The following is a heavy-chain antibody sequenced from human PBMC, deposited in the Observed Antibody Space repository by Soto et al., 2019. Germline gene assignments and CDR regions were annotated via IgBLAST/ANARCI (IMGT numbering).Heavy chain of an antibody. Sequence: ASVKVSCKASGYTFTSYYMHWVRQAPGQGLEWMGIINPSGGSTSYAQKFQGRVTMTRDTSTSTVYMELSSLRSEDTAVYYCARGTTVAHPYYYYGMDVWGQGTTVTAP. CDR1: GYTFTSYY. CDR2: INPSGGST. CDR3: ARGTTVAHPYYYYGMDV. V-gene: IGHV1-46*01. J-gene: IGHJ6*02. D-gene: IGHD4-17*01.